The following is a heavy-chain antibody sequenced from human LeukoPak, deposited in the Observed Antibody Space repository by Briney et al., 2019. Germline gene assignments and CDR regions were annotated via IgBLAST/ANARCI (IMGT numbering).Heavy chain of an antibody. CDR1: GFTFSSYA. D-gene: IGHD2-21*01. CDR3: TKGXGXYCXGGCSSRILDN. J-gene: IGHJ4*02. V-gene: IGHV3-23*01. Sequence: GGSLRLSCAVSGFTFSSYAMSWVRQAPGKGLEWVSIISASGDDTKNADSVKGRFTISRDNSKNILYLQMNSLRAEDTAVYYCTKGXGXYCXGGCSSRILDNWGQGTLVTVSS. CDR2: ISASGDDT.